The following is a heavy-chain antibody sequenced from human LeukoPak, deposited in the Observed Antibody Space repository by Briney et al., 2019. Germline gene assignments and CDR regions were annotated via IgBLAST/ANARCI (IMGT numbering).Heavy chain of an antibody. CDR3: ARDPYDFWSGYHDY. Sequence: ASVKVSCKASGYIFTSYDVNWVRQATGQGLEWMGWMNPNNGNTGYAQKFQGRVTMTRNTSINTAYMELSSLRSEDTAVYYCARDPYDFWSGYHDYWGQGTLVTVSS. CDR2: MNPNNGNT. D-gene: IGHD3-3*01. V-gene: IGHV1-8*01. J-gene: IGHJ4*02. CDR1: GYIFTSYD.